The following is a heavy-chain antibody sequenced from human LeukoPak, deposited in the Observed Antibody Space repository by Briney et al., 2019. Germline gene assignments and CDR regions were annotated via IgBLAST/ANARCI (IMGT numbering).Heavy chain of an antibody. J-gene: IGHJ3*02. CDR3: ARDQDGYNSDDAFDI. CDR2: ISSSGSTI. V-gene: IGHV3-11*04. D-gene: IGHD5-24*01. Sequence: PGGSLRLSCAASGFTFSDYYMSWIRQAPGKGLEWVSYISSSGSTIYYADSVKGRFTISRDNAKNSLYLQMNSLRAEDTAVYYCARDQDGYNSDDAFDIWGQGTMVTVSS. CDR1: GFTFSDYY.